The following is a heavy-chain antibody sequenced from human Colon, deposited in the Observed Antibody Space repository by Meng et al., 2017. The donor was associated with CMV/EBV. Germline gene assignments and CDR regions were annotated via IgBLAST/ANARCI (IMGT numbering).Heavy chain of an antibody. J-gene: IGHJ3*01. CDR2: IYYTGST. Sequence: SETLSLTCAVYGGSFSGYYWSWIRQPPGQGLEWIASIYYTGSTSFNPSLNSRVTISIDTSKNLFSLKLASVTAADTAVYYCARRGTGGYDSVRAFDLWGPGTLVTVSS. V-gene: IGHV4-34*01. D-gene: IGHD5-12*01. CDR3: ARRGTGGYDSVRAFDL. CDR1: GGSFSGYY.